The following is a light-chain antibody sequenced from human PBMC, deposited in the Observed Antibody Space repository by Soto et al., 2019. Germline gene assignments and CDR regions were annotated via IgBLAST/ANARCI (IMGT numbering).Light chain of an antibody. CDR2: GAS. J-gene: IGKJ5*01. Sequence: EIVLTQSPGTLSLSPGERATLSCRASQSVSSSYLAWYQQKPGQAPRLLIYGASSRATGIPDRFSGSASGTDFTLTISRLEPEDFAVYYCQQYGSSPPRITFGQGTRLEI. CDR1: QSVSSSY. V-gene: IGKV3-20*01. CDR3: QQYGSSPPRIT.